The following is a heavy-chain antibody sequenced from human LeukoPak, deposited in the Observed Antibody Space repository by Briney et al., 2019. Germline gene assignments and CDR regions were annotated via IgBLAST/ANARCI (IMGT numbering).Heavy chain of an antibody. J-gene: IGHJ6*03. CDR3: ARTQYCSSTSCYSVLRYYYYMDV. D-gene: IGHD2-2*01. V-gene: IGHV4-30-2*01. Sequence: PSQTLSLTCAVSGGSISSGGYSWSWIRQPPGKGLEWIGYIYHSGSTYYNPSLKSRVTISVDRSKNQFSLKLSSVTAADTAVYYCARTQYCSSTSCYSVLRYYYYMDVWGKGTTVTVSS. CDR1: GGSISSGGYS. CDR2: IYHSGST.